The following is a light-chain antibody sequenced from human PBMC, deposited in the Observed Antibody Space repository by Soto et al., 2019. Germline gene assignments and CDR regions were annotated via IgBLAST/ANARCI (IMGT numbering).Light chain of an antibody. Sequence: AIQITQSPSSLSASVGDRVTVTCRASQGVGNDLGWYQHKPGKAPKLLIFAASTLQTGVPSRFSGSGSGTDFTLTISGLQAEDSATYYCLQDYDYPWTFGQGTKVEVK. J-gene: IGKJ1*01. CDR2: AAS. V-gene: IGKV1-6*01. CDR1: QGVGND. CDR3: LQDYDYPWT.